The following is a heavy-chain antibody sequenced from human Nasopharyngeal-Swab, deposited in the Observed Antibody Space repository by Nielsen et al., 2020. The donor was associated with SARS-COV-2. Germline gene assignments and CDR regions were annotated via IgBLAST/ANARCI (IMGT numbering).Heavy chain of an antibody. CDR1: GFTFSSYG. D-gene: IGHD5-18*01. CDR3: ARSAGAAMVNYYYYYMDV. CDR2: IWYDGSNK. Sequence: GESLKISCAASGFTFSSYGMHWVRQAPGKGLEWVAVIWYDGSNKYYADSVKGRFTISRDNSKNTLYLQMNSLRAEDTAVYYCARSAGAAMVNYYYYYMDVWGKGTTVTVS. J-gene: IGHJ6*03. V-gene: IGHV3-33*08.